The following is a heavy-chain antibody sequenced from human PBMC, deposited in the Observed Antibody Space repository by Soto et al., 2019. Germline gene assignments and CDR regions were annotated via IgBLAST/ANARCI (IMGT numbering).Heavy chain of an antibody. CDR2: IYTSGST. V-gene: IGHV4-4*07. D-gene: IGHD5-18*01. Sequence: PSETLSLTCTVSGGSISSYYWSWIRQPAGKGLEWIGRIYTSGSTNYNPSLKSRVTMSVDTSKNQFSLKLSSVTAADTAVYYGARDGVDTAMVMMGWFDPWGQGTLVTVSS. J-gene: IGHJ5*02. CDR3: ARDGVDTAMVMMGWFDP. CDR1: GGSISSYY.